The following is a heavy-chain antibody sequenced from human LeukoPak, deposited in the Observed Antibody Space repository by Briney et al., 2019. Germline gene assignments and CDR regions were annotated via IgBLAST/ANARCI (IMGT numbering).Heavy chain of an antibody. CDR3: ARVGYYASGPFSYFDY. D-gene: IGHD3-10*01. CDR1: GFTFSSHG. V-gene: IGHV3-30*19. J-gene: IGHJ4*02. CDR2: ISYDGSNE. Sequence: GRSLRLSCAASGFTFSSHGMHWVRQAPGKGLEWVAVISYDGSNEYYADSVKGRFTISRDNSKNTLYLQMNSLSVEDTAVYYCARVGYYASGPFSYFDYWGQGTLVTVSS.